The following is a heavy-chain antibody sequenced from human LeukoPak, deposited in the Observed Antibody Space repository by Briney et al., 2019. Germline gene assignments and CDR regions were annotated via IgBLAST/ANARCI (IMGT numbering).Heavy chain of an antibody. J-gene: IGHJ4*02. D-gene: IGHD2-8*01. CDR2: MNPNSGNT. CDR1: GYTFTNYD. V-gene: IGHV1-8*03. CDR3: ARDSDLIKVFYDC. Sequence: GASVKVSCKASGYTFTNYDINWVRQATGQGLEWLGWMNPNSGNTGFAQKFQGRVTITRNTSISTAYMELSRLRSDDTAVYYCARDSDLIKVFYDCWGQGTLVTVSS.